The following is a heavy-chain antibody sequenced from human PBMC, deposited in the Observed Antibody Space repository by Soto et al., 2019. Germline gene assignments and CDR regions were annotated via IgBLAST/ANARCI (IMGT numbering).Heavy chain of an antibody. CDR1: GGSVNGYY. CDR3: AREEVVQGWYFDL. Sequence: SETLSLTCAVYGGSVNGYYWNWIRQPPGKGLEWIGEINHTGGTHYNPSLKSRVTMSVDTSKNQFSLRLSSVTAADTAIYYCAREEVVQGWYFDLWGRGTLVTVSS. J-gene: IGHJ2*01. V-gene: IGHV4-34*01. CDR2: INHTGGT. D-gene: IGHD2-15*01.